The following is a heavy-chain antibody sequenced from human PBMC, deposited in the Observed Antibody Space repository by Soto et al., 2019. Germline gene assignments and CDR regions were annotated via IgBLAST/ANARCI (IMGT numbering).Heavy chain of an antibody. CDR2: ISAYNGNT. D-gene: IGHD3-22*01. CDR3: ARVDPTDSSGYYYEGRAFEI. V-gene: IGHV1-18*01. Sequence: QVQLVQSGAEVKKPGASVKVSCKASGYTFTSYGISWVRQAPGQGLEWMGWISAYNGNTNYAQKLQGRVTMTTDTSTSTAYMELRSLRSDDTDVYYCARVDPTDSSGYYYEGRAFEILGQGTMVTVAS. J-gene: IGHJ3*02. CDR1: GYTFTSYG.